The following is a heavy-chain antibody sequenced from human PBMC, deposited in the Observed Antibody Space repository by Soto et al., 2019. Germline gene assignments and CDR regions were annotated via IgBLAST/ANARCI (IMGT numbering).Heavy chain of an antibody. Sequence: SETLSLTCAVYGGSFSGYYWSWIRQPPGKGLEWIGEINHSGSTNYNPSLKSRVTISVDTSKNQFSLKLSSVTAADTAVYYCARVAGLYYDILTGYYRRTYFDYWGQGTLVTVSS. CDR2: INHSGST. CDR3: ARVAGLYYDILTGYYRRTYFDY. V-gene: IGHV4-34*01. D-gene: IGHD3-9*01. J-gene: IGHJ4*02. CDR1: GGSFSGYY.